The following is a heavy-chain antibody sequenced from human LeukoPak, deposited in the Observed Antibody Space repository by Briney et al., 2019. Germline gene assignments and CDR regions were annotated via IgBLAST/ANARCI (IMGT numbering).Heavy chain of an antibody. D-gene: IGHD6-6*01. CDR3: ARDLSRRGLYSSSSDYYYMVV. CDR2: INPSGGST. V-gene: IGHV1-46*01. Sequence: ASVKVSCKASGYTFTSYYMHWLRQAPGQGLEWMGIINPSGGSTSYAQKFQGRVTMTRDTSTSTVYMELSSLRSEDTAVYYCARDLSRRGLYSSSSDYYYMVVWGKGTTVTVSS. CDR1: GYTFTSYY. J-gene: IGHJ6*03.